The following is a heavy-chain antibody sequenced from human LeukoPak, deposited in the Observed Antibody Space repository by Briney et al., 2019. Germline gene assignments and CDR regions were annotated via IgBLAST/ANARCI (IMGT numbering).Heavy chain of an antibody. CDR1: GFTFSSHW. D-gene: IGHD4/OR15-4a*01. CDR2: IKHDGDEK. J-gene: IGHJ4*02. V-gene: IGHV3-7*01. CDR3: ARDRAYYDY. Sequence: PGGSLRLSCTASGFTFSSHWMRWVRQAPGKGLEWVANIKHDGDEKSYADSVKGRFIISRDNAETSLFLQMNSLRAEDTAVYYCARDRAYYDYWGQGTLVTVSS.